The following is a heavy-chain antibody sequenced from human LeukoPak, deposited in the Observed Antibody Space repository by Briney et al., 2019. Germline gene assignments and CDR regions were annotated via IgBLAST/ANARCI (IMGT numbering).Heavy chain of an antibody. J-gene: IGHJ4*02. CDR3: ASPPGY. CDR1: GFTFSSNV. Sequence: GGSLRLSCAASGFTFSSNVMIWVRQAPGKGLEWVSSIPASGGSTYYADSVKGRFTISRDNSKNTLYLQMNSLRAEDTAVYYCASPPGYWGQGTLVTVSS. CDR2: IPASGGST. V-gene: IGHV3-23*01.